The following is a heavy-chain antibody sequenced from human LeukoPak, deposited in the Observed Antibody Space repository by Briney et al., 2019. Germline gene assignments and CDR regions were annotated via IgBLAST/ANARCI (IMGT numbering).Heavy chain of an antibody. CDR2: ISGSGGST. Sequence: GGSLRLSCAASGFTFSSYAMSWVRQAPGKGPEWVSAISGSGGSTYYADSVKGRFTISRDNSKNTLYLQMNSLRAEDTAVYYCAKLTGSRGVCSSTSCYSPLDYWGQGTLVTVSS. J-gene: IGHJ4*02. CDR1: GFTFSSYA. CDR3: AKLTGSRGVCSSTSCYSPLDY. D-gene: IGHD2-2*01. V-gene: IGHV3-23*01.